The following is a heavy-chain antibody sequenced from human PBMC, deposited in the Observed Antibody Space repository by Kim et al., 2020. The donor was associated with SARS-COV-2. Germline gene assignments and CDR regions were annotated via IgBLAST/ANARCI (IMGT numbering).Heavy chain of an antibody. CDR1: GFTFSSYA. V-gene: IGHV3-23*03. J-gene: IGHJ3*02. Sequence: GGSLRLSCAASGFTFSSYAMSWVRQAPGKGLEWVSVIYSGGSSTYYADSVKGRFTISRDNSKNTLYLQMNSLRAEDTAVYYCAKGTTMVRGVRGAFDIWG. CDR3: AKGTTMVRGVRGAFDI. CDR2: IYSGGSST. D-gene: IGHD3-10*01.